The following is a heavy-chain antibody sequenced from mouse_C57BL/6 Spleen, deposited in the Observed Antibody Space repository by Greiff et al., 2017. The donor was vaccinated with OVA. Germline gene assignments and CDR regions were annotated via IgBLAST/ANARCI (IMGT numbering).Heavy chain of an antibody. CDR1: GYAFSSSW. J-gene: IGHJ2*01. CDR3: AREETLDSSGYVGY. Sequence: VQLVASGPELVKPGASVKISCKASGYAFSSSWMNWVKPRPGKGLEWIGRIYPGDGDTNYNGKFKGKATLTADKSSSTAYMQLSSLTSEDSAVYFCAREETLDSSGYVGYWGQGTTLTVSS. CDR2: IYPGDGDT. V-gene: IGHV1-82*01. D-gene: IGHD3-2*02.